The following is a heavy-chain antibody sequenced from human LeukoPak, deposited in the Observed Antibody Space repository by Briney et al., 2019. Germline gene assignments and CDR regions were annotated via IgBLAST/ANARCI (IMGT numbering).Heavy chain of an antibody. J-gene: IGHJ1*01. Sequence: GGSLRLSCAASGFTFSSYAMSWVRQAPGKGLEWVSTISGSGAYTYYADSVKGRFTISRHNSKNTLYLQMNSLRAEDTAVYYCAKYFASGSYYKLPHWGQGTLVTVSS. CDR2: ISGSGAYT. CDR1: GFTFSSYA. CDR3: AKYFASGSYYKLPH. V-gene: IGHV3-23*01. D-gene: IGHD3-10*01.